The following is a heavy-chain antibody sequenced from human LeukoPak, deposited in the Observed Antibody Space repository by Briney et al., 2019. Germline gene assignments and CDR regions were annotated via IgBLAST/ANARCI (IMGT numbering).Heavy chain of an antibody. J-gene: IGHJ5*02. D-gene: IGHD3-9*01. V-gene: IGHV1-24*01. Sequence: ASVKVSCKISGYTLTDVSTHWVRQAPGKGLEWMGGFDPEGGETVYAQKFQGRVTMTEDPSADTAYMELRSLSYEDTAVYYCGIGRKFDWLLCHHWGQGTLVTVSS. CDR2: FDPEGGET. CDR1: GYTLTDVS. CDR3: GIGRKFDWLLCHH.